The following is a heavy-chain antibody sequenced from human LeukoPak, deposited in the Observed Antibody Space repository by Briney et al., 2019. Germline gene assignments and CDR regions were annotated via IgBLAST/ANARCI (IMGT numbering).Heavy chain of an antibody. J-gene: IGHJ4*02. D-gene: IGHD4-17*01. CDR1: GVSVSSYY. CDR2: IYYSGST. CDR3: ARVGGYYGDYPAFDY. Sequence: PSETLSLTCTVSGVSVSSYYWSWIRQPPGKGLEWIGYIYYSGSTNYNSSLKSRVTISVDTSKNQFSLKLISVTAADTAVYYCARVGGYYGDYPAFDYWGQGTLVTVSS. V-gene: IGHV4-59*02.